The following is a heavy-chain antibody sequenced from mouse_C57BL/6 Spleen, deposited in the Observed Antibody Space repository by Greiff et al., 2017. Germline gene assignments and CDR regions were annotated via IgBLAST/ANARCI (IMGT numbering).Heavy chain of an antibody. CDR1: GYSFTGYY. Sequence: VQLQQSGPELVKPGASVKLSCKASGYSFTGYYMHWVKQSPGNILDWIGYIYPYNGVSNYTQNFKGKATLTVDKSSSTAYMELRSLTSEDSAVXYGARGSRHYYDTLYAFDYWGQGTPVTVSS. V-gene: IGHV1-31*01. D-gene: IGHD1-2*01. CDR3: ARGSRHYYDTLYAFDY. CDR2: IYPYNGVS. J-gene: IGHJ4*01.